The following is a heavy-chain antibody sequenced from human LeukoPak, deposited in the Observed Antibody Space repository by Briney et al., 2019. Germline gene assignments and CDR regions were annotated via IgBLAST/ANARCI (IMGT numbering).Heavy chain of an antibody. D-gene: IGHD1-26*01. V-gene: IGHV3-23*01. Sequence: GGSLRLSCLSSGFTFSTNAMSWVRQAPGKGLEWISGISGSGASTYYADSVTGRFTISRDNSRNTLYLQMNSLRGDDTAVYYCAKDVGKWESLHFFDYWGQGTLVTVSS. CDR3: AKDVGKWESLHFFDY. CDR1: GFTFSTNA. J-gene: IGHJ4*02. CDR2: ISGSGAST.